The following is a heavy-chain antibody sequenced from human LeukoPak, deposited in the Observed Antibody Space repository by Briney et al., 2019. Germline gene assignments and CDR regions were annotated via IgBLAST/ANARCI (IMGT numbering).Heavy chain of an antibody. V-gene: IGHV4-39*01. Sequence: KSSETLSLTCTVSGGSISSSSYYWGWIRQPPGKGLEWIGSIYYSGSTYYNPSLKSRGTISVDTSKNQFSLKLSSVTAADTAVYYCTIWSGPHGDYWGQGTLVTVSS. J-gene: IGHJ4*02. CDR2: IYYSGST. CDR3: TIWSGPHGDY. D-gene: IGHD3-3*01. CDR1: GGSISSSSYY.